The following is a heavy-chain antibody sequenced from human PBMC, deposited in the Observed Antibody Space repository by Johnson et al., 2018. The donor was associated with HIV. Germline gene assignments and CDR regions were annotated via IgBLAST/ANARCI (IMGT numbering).Heavy chain of an antibody. CDR2: ISYDGSNQ. J-gene: IGHJ3*02. Sequence: VQLVESGGGVVQPGRSLRLSCAASGFTFSTYAMNWVRQPPGRGLEWVAVISYDGSNQNYAESVKGRFTISRDNSKNTLSLQMNSLRPEDTAVYYCARPRTTVLTPRFDAFDMWGQGTVVTVSS. CDR1: GFTFSTYA. D-gene: IGHD4-23*01. CDR3: ARPRTTVLTPRFDAFDM. V-gene: IGHV3-30-3*01.